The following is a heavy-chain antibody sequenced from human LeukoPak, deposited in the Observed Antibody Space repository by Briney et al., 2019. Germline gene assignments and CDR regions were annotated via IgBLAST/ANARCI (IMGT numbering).Heavy chain of an antibody. J-gene: IGHJ6*02. CDR3: ARGKIKVPVAGFGGYYYYGIDV. V-gene: IGHV1-8*01. D-gene: IGHD6-19*01. CDR2: MNPKNDNT. Sequence: SVTVSLKGSGYTFTSYDFNWVRQATGQGLEWMGLMNPKNDNTDNAQKFQGRVTMTINTSISKHYMELSNLKSEDTAVYYCARGKIKVPVAGFGGYYYYGIDVWGQGTTVTVSS. CDR1: GYTFTSYD.